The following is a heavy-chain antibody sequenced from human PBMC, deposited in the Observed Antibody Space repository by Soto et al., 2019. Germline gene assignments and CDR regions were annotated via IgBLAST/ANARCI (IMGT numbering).Heavy chain of an antibody. CDR3: ACPIAAAGYYYYGMDV. CDR2: ISDDGSNK. J-gene: IGHJ6*02. CDR1: GFTFSSYG. V-gene: IGHV3-30*03. Sequence: QVQLVESGGGVVQPGRSLRLSCAASGFTFSSYGMHWVRQAPGKGLEWVAVISDDGSNKYYADSVKGRFTISRDNSKNTVSLQMKSMRVEDKAVYYCACPIAAAGYYYYGMDVWGQGTTVTVSS. D-gene: IGHD6-13*01.